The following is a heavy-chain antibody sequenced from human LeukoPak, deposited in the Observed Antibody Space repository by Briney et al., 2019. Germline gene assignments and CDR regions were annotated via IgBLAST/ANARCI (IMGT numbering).Heavy chain of an antibody. CDR3: ARQSYDAGSYSVLDH. J-gene: IGHJ4*02. CDR1: GDSVSSSSYY. D-gene: IGHD3-10*01. Sequence: PSETLSLTCTVSGDSVSSSSYYWGWIRQPPGRGLEWIGNIYYSGTTYYKPSLKSRVTISVDTSKNQFSLNLSSVTAADTAVYYCARQSYDAGSYSVLDHWGQGTLVTVSS. V-gene: IGHV4-39*01. CDR2: IYYSGTT.